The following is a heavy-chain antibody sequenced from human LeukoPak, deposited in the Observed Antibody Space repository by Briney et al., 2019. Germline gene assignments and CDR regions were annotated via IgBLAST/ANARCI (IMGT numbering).Heavy chain of an antibody. Sequence: ETLSLTCTVSGGSISSSSHYWGWIRQPPGKGLEWVANINQDGSEKYYVDSVKGRFTISRDNAKNSLYLQMNSLRAEDTAVYYCASWARVAPSSYYYYMDVWGKGTTVTVSS. CDR3: ASWARVAPSSYYYYMDV. D-gene: IGHD3-16*01. V-gene: IGHV3-7*01. CDR1: GGSISSSSHY. J-gene: IGHJ6*03. CDR2: INQDGSEK.